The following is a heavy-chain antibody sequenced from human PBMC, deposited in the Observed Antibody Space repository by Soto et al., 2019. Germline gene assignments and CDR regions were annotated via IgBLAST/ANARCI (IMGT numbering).Heavy chain of an antibody. CDR2: IIPIFGTA. CDR3: ARDRGTYYYDSSGYRYFDY. V-gene: IGHV1-69*01. CDR1: GGTFSSYA. Sequence: QVQLVQSGAEVKKPVSSVKVSCKASGGTFSSYAISWVLQAPGQGLEWMGGIIPIFGTANYAQKFQGRVTITADESTSTAYMELSSLRSEDTAVYYCARDRGTYYYDSSGYRYFDYWGQGTLVTVSS. J-gene: IGHJ4*02. D-gene: IGHD3-22*01.